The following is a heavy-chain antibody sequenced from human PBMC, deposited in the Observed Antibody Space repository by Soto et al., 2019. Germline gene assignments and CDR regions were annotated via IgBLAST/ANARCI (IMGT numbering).Heavy chain of an antibody. CDR1: GFTFSTYW. J-gene: IGHJ5*02. CDR3: VRDGQDIATSCCGNWFEP. CDR2: INSDASHT. V-gene: IGHV3-74*01. Sequence: GGSLRLSCAASGFTFSTYWMHWIRQVPGKGLEWVSRINSDASHTYYADSVKGRFTISRDNAKNTLHLESNSLRGEDSAVYNCVRDGQDIATSCCGNWFEPSGKGTLGTVSS. D-gene: IGHD2-2*01.